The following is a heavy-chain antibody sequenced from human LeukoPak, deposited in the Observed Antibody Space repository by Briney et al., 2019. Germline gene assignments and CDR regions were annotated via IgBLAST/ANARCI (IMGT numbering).Heavy chain of an antibody. V-gene: IGHV1-69*01. CDR3: GRDLAVAGFLDY. CDR2: IIPIFGTA. D-gene: IGHD6-19*01. CDR1: GGTFSSYA. J-gene: IGHJ4*02. Sequence: SVKVSCKASGGTFSSYAISWVRQAPGQGLEWMGGIIPIFGTANYAQKFQGRVTITADESTSTAYMELSSLRSEDTAVYYCGRDLAVAGFLDYWGQGTLVTVSS.